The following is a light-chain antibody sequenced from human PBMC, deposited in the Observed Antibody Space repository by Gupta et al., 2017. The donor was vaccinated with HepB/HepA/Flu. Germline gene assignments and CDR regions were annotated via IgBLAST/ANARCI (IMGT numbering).Light chain of an antibody. Sequence: DIVMTQTPLSLSVTHGQPASISCKSSQSLLHSSGETYLYWFLQKPGQPPQLLIHEISKRFSGVPERFSGSGSGTDFTLKISRVETEDVGVYYCMQSVQPPLTFGGGTKVEIK. J-gene: IGKJ4*01. CDR3: MQSVQPPLT. CDR1: QSLLHSSGETY. V-gene: IGKV2D-29*01. CDR2: EIS.